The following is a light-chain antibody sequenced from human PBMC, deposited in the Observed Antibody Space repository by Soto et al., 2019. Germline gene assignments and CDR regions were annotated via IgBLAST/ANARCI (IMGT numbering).Light chain of an antibody. CDR1: SSDVGGYNY. CDR3: SSYAGSNHPYV. CDR2: EVS. Sequence: QSVLTQPPSASGSPGQSVTISCTGTSSDVGGYNYVSWYQQHPGKAPRLMIYEVSKRPSGVPDRFSGSRSGNTASLTVSGRQAEDEADYYCSSYAGSNHPYVFGTGTKLTVL. V-gene: IGLV2-8*01. J-gene: IGLJ1*01.